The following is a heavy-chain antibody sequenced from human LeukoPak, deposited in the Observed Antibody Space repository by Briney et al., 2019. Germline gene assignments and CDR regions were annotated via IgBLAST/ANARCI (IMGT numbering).Heavy chain of an antibody. CDR2: ISGGGGST. J-gene: IGHJ4*02. D-gene: IGHD3-22*01. V-gene: IGHV3-43*02. CDR3: AKDISSGYYTLFDY. Sequence: GGSLRLSCAASGFTFDDYAMHWVRQAPGKGLGWVSLISGGGGSTYYADSVKGRFTISRDNSKNSLYLQMNSLRTEDTALCYCAKDISSGYYTLFDYWGQGTLVIVSS. CDR1: GFTFDDYA.